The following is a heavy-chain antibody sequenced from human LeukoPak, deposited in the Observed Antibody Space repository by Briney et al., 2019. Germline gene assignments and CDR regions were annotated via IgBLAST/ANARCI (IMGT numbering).Heavy chain of an antibody. Sequence: SQTLSLTCAVSGDSVSSNSAAWNWIRQSPSRGLEWLGRTYYRSKWYNDYAVSVKSRITINPDTSKKQFSLQLNSVTPEDTAVYYCAKSKGGAAGIIWFDPWGQGTLVTVSS. CDR1: GDSVSSNSAA. CDR3: AKSKGGAAGIIWFDP. D-gene: IGHD6-13*01. J-gene: IGHJ5*02. CDR2: TYYRSKWYN. V-gene: IGHV6-1*01.